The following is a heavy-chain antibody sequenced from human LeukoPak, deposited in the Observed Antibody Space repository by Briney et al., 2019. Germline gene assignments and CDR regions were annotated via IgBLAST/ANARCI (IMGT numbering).Heavy chain of an antibody. D-gene: IGHD6-13*01. Sequence: PSETLSLTCAVYGGSFSGYYWSWIRQPPGKGLEWIGEINHSGSTNYNPSLKSRVTISVDTSKNQFSLKLSSVTAADTAVYYCASRRKQQLVDFDYWGQGTLVTVSS. CDR2: INHSGST. J-gene: IGHJ4*02. V-gene: IGHV4-34*01. CDR1: GGSFSGYY. CDR3: ASRRKQQLVDFDY.